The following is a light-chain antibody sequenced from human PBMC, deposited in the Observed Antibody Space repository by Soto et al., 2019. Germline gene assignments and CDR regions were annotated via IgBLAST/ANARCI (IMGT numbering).Light chain of an antibody. CDR3: QQYGSSPLT. CDR2: GAS. J-gene: IGKJ4*01. V-gene: IGKV3-20*01. CDR1: QSVTSNF. Sequence: EIVLTQSPDTLSLSPGERATLSCTARQSVTSNFLAWYQQKPGQAPRFLIYGASTRVTGIPDRVSGSGSGTDFTLTISRLELGDFAVYYCQQYGSSPLTFGGGTSVEIK.